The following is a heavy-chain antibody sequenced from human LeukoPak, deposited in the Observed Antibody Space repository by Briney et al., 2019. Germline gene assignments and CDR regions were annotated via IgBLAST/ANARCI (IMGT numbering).Heavy chain of an antibody. D-gene: IGHD3-16*01. CDR2: TSGGGGSS. CDR3: AKYYDFVWGSIEY. CDR1: GFTSSSYA. Sequence: QPGGSLRLSCAASGFTSSSYAMGWVRQAPGKGLQWVSATSGGGGSSYYADSVKGRFTISSDYSKNTLHLQMNTLRAEDTAVYYCAKYYDFVWGSIEYWGQGTLVTVSS. J-gene: IGHJ4*02. V-gene: IGHV3-23*01.